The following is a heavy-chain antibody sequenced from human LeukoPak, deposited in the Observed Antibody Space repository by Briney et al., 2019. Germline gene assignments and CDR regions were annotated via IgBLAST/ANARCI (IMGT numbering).Heavy chain of an antibody. J-gene: IGHJ4*02. CDR2: ISYDGSNK. Sequence: GGSLRLACAASGFTFSSYAMHRVRQAPGKGLEWVAVISYDGSNKYYADSVKGRFTISRDNSKNTLYLQMNSLRAEDTAVYYCARRPPIVVVIKGLDYWGQGTLVTVSS. CDR1: GFTFSSYA. D-gene: IGHD3-22*01. CDR3: ARRPPIVVVIKGLDY. V-gene: IGHV3-30*04.